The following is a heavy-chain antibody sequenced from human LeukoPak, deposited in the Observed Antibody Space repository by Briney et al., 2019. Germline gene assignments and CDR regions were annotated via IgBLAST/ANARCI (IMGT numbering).Heavy chain of an antibody. Sequence: SQTLSLTCALSGDSVSSNSAAWNWIRQSPSRGLEWLGRTYYRSKWYNDYAVSVKNRITINPDTSKNQFSLKLSSVTAADTAVYYCARLRFKNPDYWGQGTLVTVSS. J-gene: IGHJ4*02. CDR1: GDSVSSNSAA. CDR2: TYYRSKWYN. D-gene: IGHD3-16*01. CDR3: ARLRFKNPDY. V-gene: IGHV6-1*01.